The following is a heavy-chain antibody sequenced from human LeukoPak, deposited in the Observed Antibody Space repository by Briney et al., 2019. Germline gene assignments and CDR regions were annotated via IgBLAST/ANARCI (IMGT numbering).Heavy chain of an antibody. CDR3: ARDQDDYGDYSYDY. J-gene: IGHJ4*02. Sequence: PGGSLRLSCAASGFTFSSYSMNWVRQAPGKGLEWVANIKQDGSEKYYVDSVKGRFTISRDNAKNSLYLQMNSLRAEDTAVYYCARDQDDYGDYSYDYWGQGTLVTVSS. CDR2: IKQDGSEK. CDR1: GFTFSSYS. V-gene: IGHV3-7*04. D-gene: IGHD4-17*01.